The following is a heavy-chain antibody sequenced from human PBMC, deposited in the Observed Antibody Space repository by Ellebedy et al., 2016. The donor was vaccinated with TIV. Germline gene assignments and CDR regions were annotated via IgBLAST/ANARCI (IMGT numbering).Heavy chain of an antibody. CDR1: GFTFRNYT. Sequence: PGGSLRLSCVASGFTFRNYTIHWVRQAPGKGLAWVAVMSFDESNKYYSESVQGRLTISRDNSKSTVTLQMDSLRIEETAVYYCAREMMITFGGVSPGGLDAWGQGALVTVSS. J-gene: IGHJ5*02. CDR2: MSFDESNK. V-gene: IGHV3-30-3*01. CDR3: AREMMITFGGVSPGGLDA. D-gene: IGHD3-16*01.